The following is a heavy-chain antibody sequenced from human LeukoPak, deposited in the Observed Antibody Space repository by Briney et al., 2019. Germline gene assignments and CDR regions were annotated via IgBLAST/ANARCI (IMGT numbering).Heavy chain of an antibody. D-gene: IGHD3-10*01. CDR3: ARGAYGSGTYHDFDI. J-gene: IGHJ3*02. Sequence: PGRSLRLSCAASGFXFSSYGIHWVRQAPGKGLEWVEVIWYDGSNKYYVDSVKGRFTISRDNSKNTLYLQMNSLRAEDTAVYYCARGAYGSGTYHDFDIWGQGTMVTVSS. CDR1: GFXFSSYG. V-gene: IGHV3-33*01. CDR2: IWYDGSNK.